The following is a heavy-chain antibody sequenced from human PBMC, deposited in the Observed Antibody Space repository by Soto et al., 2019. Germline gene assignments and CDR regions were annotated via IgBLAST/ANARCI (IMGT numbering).Heavy chain of an antibody. J-gene: IGHJ5*02. CDR1: GFTFSSYS. CDR2: ISSSSSYI. Sequence: PGGSLRLSCAASGFTFSSYSMNWVRQAPGKGLEWVSSISSSSSYIYYADSVKGRFTISRDNAKNSLYLQMNSLRAEDTAVYYCAREGYIAAVNWFDPWGQGTLVTVSS. CDR3: AREGYIAAVNWFDP. V-gene: IGHV3-21*01. D-gene: IGHD6-13*01.